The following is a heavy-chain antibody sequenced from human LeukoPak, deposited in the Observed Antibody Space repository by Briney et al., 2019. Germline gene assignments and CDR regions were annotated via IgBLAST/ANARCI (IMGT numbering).Heavy chain of an antibody. CDR3: AKSLSSVRPKGCSGGSCYPYYYYGMDV. CDR2: ISSSSSYI. Sequence: GGSLRLSCAASGFTFSSYSMNWVRQAPGKGLEWVSSISSSSSYIYYADSVKGRFTISRDNSKNTLYLQMNSLRAEDTAVYYCAKSLSSVRPKGCSGGSCYPYYYYGMDVWGQGTTVTVSS. V-gene: IGHV3-21*04. D-gene: IGHD2-15*01. CDR1: GFTFSSYS. J-gene: IGHJ6*02.